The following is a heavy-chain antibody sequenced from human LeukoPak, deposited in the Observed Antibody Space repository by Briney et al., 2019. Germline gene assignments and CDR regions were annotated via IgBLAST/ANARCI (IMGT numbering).Heavy chain of an antibody. CDR1: GYSFTSYW. D-gene: IGHD6-19*01. CDR2: IYPGDSDT. Sequence: GESLKISCKGSGYSFTSYWIGWVRQMPGKGLEWMGIIYPGDSDTRYSPSFQGQVTISADKSISTAYLQWSSLKASDTAMYYCARLAPVAGTEGFDYWAREPWSPSPQ. V-gene: IGHV5-51*01. CDR3: ARLAPVAGTEGFDY. J-gene: IGHJ4*02.